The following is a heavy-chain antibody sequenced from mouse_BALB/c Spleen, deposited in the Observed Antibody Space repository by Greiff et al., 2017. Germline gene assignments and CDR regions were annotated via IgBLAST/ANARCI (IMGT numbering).Heavy chain of an antibody. V-gene: IGHV1S22*01. J-gene: IGHJ4*01. Sequence: LQQPGSELVRPGASVKLSCKASGYTFTSYWMHWVKQRHGQGLEWIGNIYPGSGSTNYDEKFKSKGTLTVDTSSSTAYMHLSSLTSEDSAVYYCTRGYYGSSYTPYYYAMDYWGQGTSVTVSS. D-gene: IGHD1-1*01. CDR1: GYTFTSYW. CDR2: IYPGSGST. CDR3: TRGYYGSSYTPYYYAMDY.